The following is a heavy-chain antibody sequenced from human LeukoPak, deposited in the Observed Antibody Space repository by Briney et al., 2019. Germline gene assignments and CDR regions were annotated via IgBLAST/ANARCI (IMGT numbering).Heavy chain of an antibody. Sequence: SETLSLTCAVYGGSFSGYYWSWIRQPAGKGLEWIGRIYTSGSTNYNPSLKSRVTMSVDTSKNQFSLKLSSVTAADTAVYYCAKSYYELYYGMDVWGQGTTVIVSS. D-gene: IGHD3-22*01. V-gene: IGHV4-59*10. CDR3: AKSYYELYYGMDV. J-gene: IGHJ6*02. CDR2: IYTSGST. CDR1: GGSFSGYY.